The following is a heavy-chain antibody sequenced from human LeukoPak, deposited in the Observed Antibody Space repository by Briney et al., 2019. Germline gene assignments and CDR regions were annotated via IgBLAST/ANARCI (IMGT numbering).Heavy chain of an antibody. CDR1: GFTFSTYW. J-gene: IGHJ4*02. V-gene: IGHV3-74*01. CDR2: VNTDGSSK. CDR3: AREHHDVLSRVGFDY. D-gene: IGHD3-16*01. Sequence: GGSPRLSCAASGFTFSTYWMHWVRQAPGKGPMWVSRVNTDGSSKLYADSVKGRFTISRDNAKSTLYLEMNSLRVEDTAVYYCAREHHDVLSRVGFDYWGQGILVTVAS.